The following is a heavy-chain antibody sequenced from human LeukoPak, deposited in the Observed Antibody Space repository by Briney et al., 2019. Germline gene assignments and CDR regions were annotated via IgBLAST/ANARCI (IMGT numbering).Heavy chain of an antibody. CDR2: IYYNGNT. D-gene: IGHD6-19*01. J-gene: IGHJ3*01. CDR3: ARNQAVAANRGASDV. V-gene: IGHV4-59*04. Sequence: SETLSLTCTVSGGSVSGLYWSCIRQPPGKGLEWIGYIYYNGNTYYNPYNPSLTSRVTMSVDTSKNQFSLKLDSVTEIDTAMYYCARNQAVAANRGASDVWGQGTMVTVSS. CDR1: GGSVSGLY.